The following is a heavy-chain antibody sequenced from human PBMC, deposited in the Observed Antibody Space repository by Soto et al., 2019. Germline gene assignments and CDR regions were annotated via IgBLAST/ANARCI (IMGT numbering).Heavy chain of an antibody. CDR1: GYTFTSYA. D-gene: IGHD2-15*01. CDR3: ARGPGGPDGPGDY. CDR2: INAGNGNT. Sequence: GASVKVSCKASGYTFTSYAMHWVRQAPGQRLEWMGWINAGNGNTKYSQKFQGRVTITRDTSASTAYMELSSLRPEDTAVYYCARGPGGPDGPGDYWGQGTLVTVSS. V-gene: IGHV1-3*01. J-gene: IGHJ4*02.